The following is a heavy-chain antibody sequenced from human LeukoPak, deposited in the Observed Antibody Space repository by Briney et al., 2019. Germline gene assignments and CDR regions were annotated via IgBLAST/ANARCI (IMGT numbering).Heavy chain of an antibody. D-gene: IGHD3-10*01. J-gene: IGHJ5*02. CDR3: ARDPSRLRWFGEVHGTRRQYQRCFDP. CDR1: AYSISSGYY. V-gene: IGHV4-38-2*02. Sequence: PSETLSLTCTVSAYSISSGYYWGWIRQPPGTGLEWIGSIYHSGSTYYNPSLKSRVNISVDSSKNQLSLKLSPVTASDTAVYYCARDPSRLRWFGEVHGTRRQYQRCFDPWGQGTLVTVSS. CDR2: IYHSGST.